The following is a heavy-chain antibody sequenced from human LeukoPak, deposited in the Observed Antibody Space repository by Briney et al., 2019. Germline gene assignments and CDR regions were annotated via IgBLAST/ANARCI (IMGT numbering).Heavy chain of an antibody. CDR3: ARDPRYCSGGSCYSDP. J-gene: IGHJ5*02. V-gene: IGHV1-18*01. Sequence: ASVTVSCKASGYTFTSYGISWVRQAPGQGLEWMGWISAYNGNTNYAQKLQGRVTMTTDTSTSTAYMELRSLRSDDTAVYYCARDPRYCSGGSCYSDPWGQGTLVTVSS. CDR2: ISAYNGNT. D-gene: IGHD2-15*01. CDR1: GYTFTSYG.